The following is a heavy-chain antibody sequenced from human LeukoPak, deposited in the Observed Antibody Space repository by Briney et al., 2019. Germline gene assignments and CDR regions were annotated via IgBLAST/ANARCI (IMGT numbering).Heavy chain of an antibody. CDR1: GFTFSTYS. J-gene: IGHJ4*02. CDR2: IISSSSYI. CDR3: ARDPQYCSGGSCYSFDY. Sequence: PGGSLRLSCAASGFTFSTYSMNWVRQAPGKGLEWVSSIISSSSYIYYADSVKGRFTISRDNAKNSLYLLMNSLRAEDTAVYYCARDPQYCSGGSCYSFDYWGQGTLVTVSS. V-gene: IGHV3-21*01. D-gene: IGHD2-15*01.